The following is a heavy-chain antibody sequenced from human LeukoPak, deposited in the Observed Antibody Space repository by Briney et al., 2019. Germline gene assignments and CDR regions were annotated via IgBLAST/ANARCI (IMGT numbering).Heavy chain of an antibody. V-gene: IGHV1-24*01. CDR3: VKFRGSGSHTDYHFHY. CDR2: FDPEDGET. J-gene: IGHJ4*02. D-gene: IGHD3-10*01. Sequence: GASVKVSCKVSGYTLTELSMHWVRQAPGKGLEWMGGFDPEDGETIYAQKFQGRVTMTQDTSTDTAYMELSSLRSEDTAVYSCVKFRGSGSHTDYHFHYWGQGTLVTVSS. CDR1: GYTLTELS.